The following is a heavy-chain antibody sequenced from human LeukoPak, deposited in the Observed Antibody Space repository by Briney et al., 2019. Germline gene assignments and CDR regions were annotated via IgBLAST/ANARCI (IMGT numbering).Heavy chain of an antibody. J-gene: IGHJ4*02. CDR2: ISYDGSNK. CDR1: GFTFSSYA. V-gene: IGHV3-30*04. Sequence: GGSLRLSCAASGFTFSSYAMHWVRQAPGKGLEWVAVISYDGSNKYYADSVKGRFTISRDNSKNTLYLQMNSLRAEDTAVYYCAKAFGDYDPFDYWGQGTLVTVSS. CDR3: AKAFGDYDPFDY. D-gene: IGHD4-17*01.